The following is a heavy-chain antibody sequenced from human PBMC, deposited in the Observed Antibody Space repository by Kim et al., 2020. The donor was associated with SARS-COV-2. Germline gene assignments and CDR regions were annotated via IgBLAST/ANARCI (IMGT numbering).Heavy chain of an antibody. Sequence: DSDTGYSPSFQGQVTISADKSISTAYLQWSSLKASDTAMYYCARDYSFDYWGQGTLVTVSS. J-gene: IGHJ4*02. V-gene: IGHV5-51*01. CDR2: DSDT. CDR3: ARDYSFDY.